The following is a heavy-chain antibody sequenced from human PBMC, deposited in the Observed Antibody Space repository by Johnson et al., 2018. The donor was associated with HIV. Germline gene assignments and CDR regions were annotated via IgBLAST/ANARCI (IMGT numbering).Heavy chain of an antibody. D-gene: IGHD3-22*01. Sequence: MLLVESGGGLIQPGGSLRLSCAASGFTVSSNYMSWVRRAPGKGLEWVSVIYSGGSTYYADSVKGRFTISRDNSKNTLYLQMNSLRAEDTAVYYCAKDQHYYDSRNGGAFDIWGQGEMVTVSS. CDR1: GFTVSSNY. CDR2: IYSGGST. CDR3: AKDQHYYDSRNGGAFDI. V-gene: IGHV3-53*01. J-gene: IGHJ3*02.